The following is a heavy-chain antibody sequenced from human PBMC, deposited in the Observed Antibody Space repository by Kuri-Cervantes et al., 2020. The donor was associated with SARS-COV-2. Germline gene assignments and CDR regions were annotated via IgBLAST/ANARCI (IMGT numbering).Heavy chain of an antibody. CDR3: ARGRGSSWRLNAFDI. J-gene: IGHJ3*02. D-gene: IGHD6-13*01. V-gene: IGHV4-39*07. CDR2: IDYSGST. Sequence: SETLSLTCTVSGGSISSSSYYWGWIRQPPGKGLEWIGSIDYSGSTYYNPSLKSRVTISVGTSKNQFSLKLSSVTAADTAVYYCARGRGSSWRLNAFDIWGQGTMVTVSS. CDR1: GGSISSSSYY.